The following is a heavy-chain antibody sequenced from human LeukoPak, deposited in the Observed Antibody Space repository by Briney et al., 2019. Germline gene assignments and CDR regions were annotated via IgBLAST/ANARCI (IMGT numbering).Heavy chain of an antibody. D-gene: IGHD2/OR15-2a*01. V-gene: IGHV3-66*01. CDR3: TRDPPAVLLGTYG. CDR2: IYSDGST. CDR1: GLTFSSYA. J-gene: IGHJ4*02. Sequence: PGGSLRLSCAASGLTFSSYAMSWVREAPGKGLEWVSLIYSDGSTYHADSVKGRFTISRDKSNNMVYLQMNNLRVEDTAMYYCTRDPPAVLLGTYGWGQGALVTVSS.